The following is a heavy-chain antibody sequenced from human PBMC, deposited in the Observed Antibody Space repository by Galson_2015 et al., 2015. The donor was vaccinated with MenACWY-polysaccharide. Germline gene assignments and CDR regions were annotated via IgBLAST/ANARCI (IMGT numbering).Heavy chain of an antibody. CDR3: AKDSTDFWSVAGRFDH. Sequence: SLRLSCATSGFTFRNSWMHWVRQAPGKGLEWVSAIRSSGTNTYYADSVKGRFTISRDNSKNTLYLQMNSLRAEDTAVYYCAKDSTDFWSVAGRFDHWGQGTLVTVSS. V-gene: IGHV3-23*01. J-gene: IGHJ5*02. D-gene: IGHD3-3*01. CDR2: IRSSGTNT. CDR1: GFTFRNSW.